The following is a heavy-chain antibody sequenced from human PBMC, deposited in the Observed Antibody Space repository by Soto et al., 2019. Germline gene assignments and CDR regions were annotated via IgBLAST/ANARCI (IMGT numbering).Heavy chain of an antibody. Sequence: SGPLSLTCSVSGGSISSYHWSWIVQPAGKGLEWIGRIYTSGNTNYNPSLYSRVTMSVDTAKNQFSLKLSSVTAADTAVYYCACARDLERVGISKWCDPWGQGTLVTVS. CDR3: ACARDLERVGISKWCDP. J-gene: IGHJ5*02. V-gene: IGHV4-4*07. CDR1: GGSISSYH. D-gene: IGHD1-26*01. CDR2: IYTSGNT.